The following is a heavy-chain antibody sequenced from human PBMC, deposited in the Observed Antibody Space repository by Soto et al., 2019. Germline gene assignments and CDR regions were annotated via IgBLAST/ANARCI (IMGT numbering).Heavy chain of an antibody. CDR3: AKVYSIVGVVTYSFDI. Sequence: GGSLRLSCAASGFTFSSYAMSWVRQAPGKGLEWVSAISGSGGNTYYAVSVKGRFTIYRDNSKHALYLQMNTLRAEDAYLCYCAKVYSIVGVVTYSFDIWGQGTMVTVSS. CDR2: ISGSGGNT. CDR1: GFTFSSYA. J-gene: IGHJ3*02. D-gene: IGHD3-3*01. V-gene: IGHV3-23*01.